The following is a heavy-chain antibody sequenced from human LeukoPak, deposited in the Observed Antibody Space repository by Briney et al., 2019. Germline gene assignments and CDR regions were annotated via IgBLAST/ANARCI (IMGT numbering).Heavy chain of an antibody. CDR1: GGYISSYY. J-gene: IGHJ4*02. CDR2: IYTTGIT. CDR3: ARDGDYYDSSGYYF. D-gene: IGHD3-22*01. V-gene: IGHV4-4*07. Sequence: SETLSLTCTVSGGYISSYYWSWIRQPAGKGLEWIGRIYTTGITNYNPSLKRRVPLSVDTSKNQFSLKLTSVTAADTAVYYCARDGDYYDSSGYYFWGQGTLVTVSS.